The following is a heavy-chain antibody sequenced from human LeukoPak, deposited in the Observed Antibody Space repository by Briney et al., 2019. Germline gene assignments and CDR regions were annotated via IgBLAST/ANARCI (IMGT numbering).Heavy chain of an antibody. CDR3: ARSGLDYYDFWSGYPFDY. J-gene: IGHJ4*02. V-gene: IGHV3-11*01. Sequence: GGFLRLSCAASGFTFSDYYMSWIRQAPGKGLEWVSYISSSGSTIYYADSVKGRFTISRDNAKNSLYLQMNSLRAEDTAVYYCARSGLDYYDFWSGYPFDYWGQGTLVTVSS. CDR2: ISSSGSTI. CDR1: GFTFSDYY. D-gene: IGHD3-3*01.